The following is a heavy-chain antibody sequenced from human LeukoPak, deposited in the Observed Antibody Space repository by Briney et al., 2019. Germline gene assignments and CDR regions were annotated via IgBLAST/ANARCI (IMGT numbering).Heavy chain of an antibody. V-gene: IGHV3-23*01. CDR3: ARLRLGELSSYSDY. J-gene: IGHJ4*02. CDR1: GFTFSSYA. Sequence: PGGSLRLSCADSGFTFSSYAMSWVRQAPGKGLGWVSAMSGSGGGTYYADSGKGRVTVSRDNSKKTLHQQINSLRAEDTAVYYCARLRLGELSSYSDYWGQGTLVTVSS. D-gene: IGHD3-16*02. CDR2: MSGSGGGT.